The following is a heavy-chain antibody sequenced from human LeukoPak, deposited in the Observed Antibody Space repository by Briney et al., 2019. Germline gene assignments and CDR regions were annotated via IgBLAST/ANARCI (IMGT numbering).Heavy chain of an antibody. Sequence: PGGSLRLSCAASGFTFSSYWMTWVRQAPGKGLEWVANIKQDGSEKYYVDSVKGRFTISRDNAKNSLYLLMNSLRAEDTAVYYCARGSNYGSPYYFDYWGQGTLVTVSS. V-gene: IGHV3-7*05. J-gene: IGHJ4*02. D-gene: IGHD4-11*01. CDR2: IKQDGSEK. CDR3: ARGSNYGSPYYFDY. CDR1: GFTFSSYW.